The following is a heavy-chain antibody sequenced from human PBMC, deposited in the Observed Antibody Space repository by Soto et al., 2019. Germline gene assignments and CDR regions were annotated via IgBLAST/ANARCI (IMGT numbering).Heavy chain of an antibody. CDR1: GFTFSSYD. V-gene: IGHV3-64*01. D-gene: IGHD1-7*01. J-gene: IGHJ4*02. CDR2: ISSNGCTT. CDR3: VRRVSGNYDY. Sequence: EVQLAESGGGMVQPGGSLRLSCVASGFTFSSYDMHWVRQAPGKGLEYVSSISSNGCTTYYGNSVKGRFTISRDNSKNTLYLQMGRLRAEDMAVYYCVRRVSGNYDYWGQGTLVTVSS.